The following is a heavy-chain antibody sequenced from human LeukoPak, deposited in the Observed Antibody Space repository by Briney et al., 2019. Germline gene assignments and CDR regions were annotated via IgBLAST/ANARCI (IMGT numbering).Heavy chain of an antibody. V-gene: IGHV3-33*01. Sequence: PGGSLRLSCTASGFTFGDYAMSWFRQAPGKGLEWVAVIWYDGSNKYYADSVKGRFTISRDNSKNTLYLQMNSLRAEDTAVYYCASELSPYYGMDVWGQGTTVTVSS. J-gene: IGHJ6*02. CDR1: GFTFGDYA. CDR3: ASELSPYYGMDV. CDR2: IWYDGSNK.